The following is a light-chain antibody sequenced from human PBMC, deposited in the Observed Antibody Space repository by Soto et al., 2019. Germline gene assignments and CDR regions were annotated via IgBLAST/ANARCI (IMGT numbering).Light chain of an antibody. J-gene: IGKJ1*01. CDR1: QSVSSR. Sequence: EMVMTQSPGTLSLSPGERATLSCRASQSVSSRLAWYQQKPGQAPRLLISGASSRATGIPDRFSGSGSGTDFTLTISRLEPEDFALYYCQHYVERSPITFGQGTKVDIK. CDR2: GAS. V-gene: IGKV3-20*01. CDR3: QHYVERSPIT.